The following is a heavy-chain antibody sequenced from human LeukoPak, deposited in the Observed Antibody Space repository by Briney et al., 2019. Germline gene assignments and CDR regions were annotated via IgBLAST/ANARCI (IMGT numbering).Heavy chain of an antibody. D-gene: IGHD4-23*01. V-gene: IGHV3-21*01. CDR1: GFALRSYS. CDR2: ISSTSAYI. Sequence: GGSLRLSCAASGFALRSYSVTWVRQAPGKGLKWVSSISSTSAYIYYAESVKGRFSISRDNSKNTLYLQMNSLRAEDTAVYYCARDLLPVGYYFDYWGQGTLVTVSS. J-gene: IGHJ4*02. CDR3: ARDLLPVGYYFDY.